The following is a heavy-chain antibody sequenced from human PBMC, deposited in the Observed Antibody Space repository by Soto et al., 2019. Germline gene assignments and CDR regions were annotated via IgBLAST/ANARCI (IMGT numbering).Heavy chain of an antibody. J-gene: IGHJ5*02. Sequence: QVQLVESGGGVVQPGRSLRLSCAASGFTFSSYAMHWVRQAPGKGLEWVAVISYDGSNKYYADSVKGRFTISRDNSKNTLYLQMNSLRAEDTAVYYCARDPVRVSFLQDIAAAGLDNWFDPWGQGTLVTVSS. CDR2: ISYDGSNK. CDR3: ARDPVRVSFLQDIAAAGLDNWFDP. CDR1: GFTFSSYA. D-gene: IGHD6-13*01. V-gene: IGHV3-30-3*01.